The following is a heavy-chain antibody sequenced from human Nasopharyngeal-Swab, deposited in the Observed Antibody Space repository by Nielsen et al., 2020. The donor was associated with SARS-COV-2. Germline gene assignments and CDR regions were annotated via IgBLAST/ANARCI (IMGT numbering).Heavy chain of an antibody. CDR3: APFWSGYYDYYYGMDV. J-gene: IGHJ6*02. Sequence: GESLKISCAASGFTFSDYYMSWIRQAPGKGLEWVSYISSSGSTIYYADSVKGRLTISRDNAKNSLYLQMNSLRAEDTAVYYCAPFWSGYYDYYYGMDVWGQGTTVTVSS. V-gene: IGHV3-11*01. CDR2: ISSSGSTI. CDR1: GFTFSDYY. D-gene: IGHD3-3*01.